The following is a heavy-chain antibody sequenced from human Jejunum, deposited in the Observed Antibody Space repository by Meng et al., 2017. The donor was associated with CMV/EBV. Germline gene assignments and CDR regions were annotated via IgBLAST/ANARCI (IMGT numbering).Heavy chain of an antibody. D-gene: IGHD3-10*01. CDR3: TTDHVSRRLLLLLF. J-gene: IGHJ4*01. Sequence: SGFTVVDNWLTWVRQAPGKGLEWVSLVHKNGNTNYADSVKGRFTISRDDSKNTLFLQMSSLRAEDTAVYYCTTDHVSRRLLLLLFWGQGTRVTVSS. V-gene: IGHV3-53*01. CDR1: GFTVVDNW. CDR2: VHKNGNT.